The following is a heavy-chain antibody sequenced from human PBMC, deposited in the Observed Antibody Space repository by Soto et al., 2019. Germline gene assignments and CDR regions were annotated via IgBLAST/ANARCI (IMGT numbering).Heavy chain of an antibody. J-gene: IGHJ4*02. D-gene: IGHD2-15*01. Sequence: QVQLVQSGAEVKKPGASVKVSCKASGYTFTSYGIIWVRQAPGQGLEWMGWISAYNGNTNYAQKLQGRVTMTTDTSTSTAYMELRSLRSDDTAVYYCARDHAQIVVVVAATLFDYWGQGPLVTVSS. CDR2: ISAYNGNT. CDR3: ARDHAQIVVVVAATLFDY. V-gene: IGHV1-18*01. CDR1: GYTFTSYG.